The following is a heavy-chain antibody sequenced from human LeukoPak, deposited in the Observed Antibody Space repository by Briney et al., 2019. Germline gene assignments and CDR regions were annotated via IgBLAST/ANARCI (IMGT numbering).Heavy chain of an antibody. CDR1: GFTFSSYA. Sequence: GGSLRLSCAASGFTFSSYAMSWVRQAPGKGLEWVSAISGSGGSTYYADSVKGRFTISRDNSKNTLYLQMNSLRAEDTALYYCARRRPYSSGFYFDYWGQGTLVTVSS. J-gene: IGHJ4*02. CDR3: ARRRPYSSGFYFDY. V-gene: IGHV3-23*01. D-gene: IGHD6-25*01. CDR2: ISGSGGST.